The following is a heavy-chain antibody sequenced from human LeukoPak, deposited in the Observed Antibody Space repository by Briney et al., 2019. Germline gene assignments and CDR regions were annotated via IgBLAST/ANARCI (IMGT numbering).Heavy chain of an antibody. D-gene: IGHD3-3*01. Sequence: SETLSLTCAVYGGSFSGYYWSWIRQPPGKGLEWIGEINHSGSTNYNPSLKSRVTISVDTSKNQFSLKLSSVTAADTAVYYCARGESYDFWSGYYHYWGQGTLVTVSS. V-gene: IGHV4-34*01. CDR2: INHSGST. CDR1: GGSFSGYY. J-gene: IGHJ4*02. CDR3: ARGESYDFWSGYYHY.